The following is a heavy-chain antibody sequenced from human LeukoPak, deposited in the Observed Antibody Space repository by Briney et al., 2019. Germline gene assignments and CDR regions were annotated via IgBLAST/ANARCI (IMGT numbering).Heavy chain of an antibody. CDR3: AGIPVFGVVLHQEPV. Sequence: ALVKVSCKASGVTVRAYALNSVRQAPGHGLEWLGGFIPILDTANSTQKFQGTLTIIADISTNTVYMELSSLRFDDTAVYFCAGIPVFGVVLHQEPVWGKGTTVTVSS. CDR2: FIPILDTA. J-gene: IGHJ6*03. D-gene: IGHD3-3*01. CDR1: GVTVRAYA. V-gene: IGHV1-69*10.